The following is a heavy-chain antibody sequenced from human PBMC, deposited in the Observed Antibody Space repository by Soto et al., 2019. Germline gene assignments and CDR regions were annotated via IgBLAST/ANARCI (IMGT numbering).Heavy chain of an antibody. J-gene: IGHJ4*02. CDR1: GGSFSGYS. CDR3: ARGLTAAAGGYFFDY. Sequence: SETLSLTCAVYGGSFSGYSWSWIRQPPGKGLEWIGEINHSGSTNYNPSLKSRVTISVDTSKNQFSLKLSSVTAADTAVYYCARGLTAAAGGYFFDYWGQGTLVTVSS. CDR2: INHSGST. D-gene: IGHD6-13*01. V-gene: IGHV4-34*01.